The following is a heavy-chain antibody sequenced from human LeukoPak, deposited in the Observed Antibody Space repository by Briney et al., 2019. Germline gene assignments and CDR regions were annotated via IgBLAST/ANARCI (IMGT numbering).Heavy chain of an antibody. CDR1: GFTFSSYS. Sequence: PGGSLRLSCAASGFTFSSYSMNWVRQAPGKGLEWVSSISSSSSYIYYADSVKGRFTISRDNAKNSLYLQMNSLRAEDTAVNYCARRPYYDFWSGYPDGGDAFDIWGQGTMVTVSS. CDR3: ARRPYYDFWSGYPDGGDAFDI. V-gene: IGHV3-21*01. J-gene: IGHJ3*02. D-gene: IGHD3-3*01. CDR2: ISSSSSYI.